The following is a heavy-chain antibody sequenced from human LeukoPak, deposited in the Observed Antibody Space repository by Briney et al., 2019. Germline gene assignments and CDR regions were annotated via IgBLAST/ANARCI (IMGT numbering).Heavy chain of an antibody. J-gene: IGHJ4*02. Sequence: PSETLSLTCTVSGGSISSSSYYWGWIRQPPGKGLEWIGSIYYSGSTYYNPSLKSRVTISVDTSKNQFSLKLSSVTAADTAVYYCARERGYSRKLGYWGQGTLVTVSS. D-gene: IGHD5-18*01. V-gene: IGHV4-39*07. CDR1: GGSISSSSYY. CDR2: IYYSGST. CDR3: ARERGYSRKLGY.